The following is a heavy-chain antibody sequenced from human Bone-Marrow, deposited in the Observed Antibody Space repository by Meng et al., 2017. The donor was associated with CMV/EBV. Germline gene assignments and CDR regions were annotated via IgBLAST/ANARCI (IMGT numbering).Heavy chain of an antibody. CDR1: GYTFTSYD. D-gene: IGHD6-6*01. V-gene: IGHV1-8*01. Sequence: ASVKVSCKASGYTFTSYDINWVRQATGQGLEWMGWMNAHSGGTAYAHKFQGRVTMTRNTSITTAYMELSSLRSEDTAVYYCARESLAARPQYYFYYWGQGTLVTVSS. CDR3: ARESLAARPQYYFYY. J-gene: IGHJ4*02. CDR2: MNAHSGGT.